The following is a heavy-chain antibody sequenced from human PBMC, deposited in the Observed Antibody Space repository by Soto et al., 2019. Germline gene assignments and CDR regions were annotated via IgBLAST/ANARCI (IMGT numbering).Heavy chain of an antibody. V-gene: IGHV3-72*01. Sequence: GGSLRLSCAAPGFTFSYHYMYWVRQAPGKGLEWVGRTRNKANSYTTEYAASGKGRSTISRDDSKNSLYLQMNSLETGDTAVYYCANSFGDHRASHPLDCWGQGTLVTVSS. D-gene: IGHD3-16*01. CDR3: ANSFGDHRASHPLDC. J-gene: IGHJ4*02. CDR2: TRNKANSYTT. CDR1: GFTFSYHY.